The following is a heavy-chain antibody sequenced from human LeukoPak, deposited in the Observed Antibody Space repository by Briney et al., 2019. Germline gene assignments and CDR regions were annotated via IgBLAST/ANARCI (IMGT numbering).Heavy chain of an antibody. CDR1: GFTFSSYG. CDR2: ISYDGSNK. CDR3: AKGSPDYYDSMRDAFDI. J-gene: IGHJ3*02. D-gene: IGHD3-22*01. Sequence: GGSLRLSCAASGFTFSSYGMHWVRQAPGKGLEWVAVISYDGSNKYYADSVKGRFTISRDNSKNTLYLQMNSLRAEDTAVYYCAKGSPDYYDSMRDAFDIWGQGTMVTVSS. V-gene: IGHV3-30*18.